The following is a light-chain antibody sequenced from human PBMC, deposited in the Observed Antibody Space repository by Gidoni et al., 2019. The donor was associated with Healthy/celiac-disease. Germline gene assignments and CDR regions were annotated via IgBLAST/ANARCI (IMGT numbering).Light chain of an antibody. CDR2: DVS. CDR1: SSDVGCYNY. V-gene: IGLV2-14*03. J-gene: IGLJ1*01. Sequence: QSALTQPASVSGSPGQSITISCTGTSSDVGCYNYVSWYQHHPGKAPNIMIYDVSNRPSVVSNRFSGSKSGNTASLTISVLQAEDDADYYCSSYTSSSTLYVFGTGTKVTVL. CDR3: SSYTSSSTLYV.